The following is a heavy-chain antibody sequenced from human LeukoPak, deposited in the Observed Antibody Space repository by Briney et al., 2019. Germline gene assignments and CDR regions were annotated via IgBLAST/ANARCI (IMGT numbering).Heavy chain of an antibody. D-gene: IGHD1-26*01. V-gene: IGHV3-53*01. CDR2: IYSGGST. J-gene: IGHJ4*02. CDR3: VRDHEWAFDY. CDR1: GFTVSSNY. Sequence: GGSLRLSCAASGFTVSSNYMSWVRQAPGKGLEWVSVIYSGGSTYYADSVKGRFTISRDDAKNSLYLQMNSLRAEDTAVYFCVRDHEWAFDYWGQGTLVTVSS.